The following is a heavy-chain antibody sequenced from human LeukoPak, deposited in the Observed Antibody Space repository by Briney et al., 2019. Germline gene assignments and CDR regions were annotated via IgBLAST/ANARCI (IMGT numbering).Heavy chain of an antibody. Sequence: GGSLRLSCTASGFTFGDYAMSWVRQAPERGLEWVGFIRSKAYGGTTEYAASVKGRFTISRDDSKSIAYLQMNSLKTEDTAVYYCTRDFWSGSYDGDAFDIWGQGTMVTVSS. CDR2: IRSKAYGGTT. CDR1: GFTFGDYA. J-gene: IGHJ3*02. D-gene: IGHD3-3*01. V-gene: IGHV3-49*04. CDR3: TRDFWSGSYDGDAFDI.